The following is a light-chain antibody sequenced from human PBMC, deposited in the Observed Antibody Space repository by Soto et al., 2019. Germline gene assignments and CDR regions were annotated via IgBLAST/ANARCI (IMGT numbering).Light chain of an antibody. Sequence: DIPMTQYPASLSASVGVRVTITCRASQSSSSYLNLYQQKSGKAPKLLIYAASILQYGVPSRFSGSGSGTDFTLTISSLQPEDWATYFCQQSYSTPPVGQGTKLE. CDR1: QSSSSY. J-gene: IGKJ2*01. V-gene: IGKV1-39*01. CDR3: QQSYSTPP. CDR2: AAS.